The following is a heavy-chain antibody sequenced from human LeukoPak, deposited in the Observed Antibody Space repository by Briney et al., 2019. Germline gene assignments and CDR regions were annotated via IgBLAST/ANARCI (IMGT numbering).Heavy chain of an antibody. Sequence: GGSLRLSCAASGFTFSSYSMSWVRQAPGKGLEWVSVIYSGGSTYYADSVKGRFTISRDNSKNTLYLQMNSLRAEDTAVYYCAGDTGYSSSWYYFDYWGQGTLVTVSS. J-gene: IGHJ4*02. CDR3: AGDTGYSSSWYYFDY. CDR1: GFTFSSYS. V-gene: IGHV3-66*01. D-gene: IGHD6-13*01. CDR2: IYSGGST.